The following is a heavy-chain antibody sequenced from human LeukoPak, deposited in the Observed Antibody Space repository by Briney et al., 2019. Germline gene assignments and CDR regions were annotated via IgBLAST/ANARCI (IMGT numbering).Heavy chain of an antibody. V-gene: IGHV3-30*14. CDR1: GFNFSSYA. J-gene: IGHJ5*02. CDR2: ISYDGDKT. CDR3: ARGRITMVRDMDR. Sequence: AGGSLRLSCSASGFNFSSYAMHWVRQAPGKGLDWVAVISYDGDKTYSSDSVKGRCTISRDNSKNTLFLQMNRLRAEDTAVYYCARGRITMVRDMDRWGQGTLVTVSS. D-gene: IGHD3-10*01.